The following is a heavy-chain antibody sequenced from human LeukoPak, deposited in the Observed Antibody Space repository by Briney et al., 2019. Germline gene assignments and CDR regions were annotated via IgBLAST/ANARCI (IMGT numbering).Heavy chain of an antibody. CDR3: ARDRYYEYVWGSPGAFDI. J-gene: IGHJ3*02. CDR2: IYSGGST. Sequence: GGSLRLSCAASGFTVSSNYMSWVRQAPGKGLEWVSVIYSGGSTYYADSVKGRFTISRDNSKNTLYLQMNSLRAEDTAVYYCARDRYYEYVWGSPGAFDIWGQGTMVTVSS. V-gene: IGHV3-66*01. CDR1: GFTVSSNY. D-gene: IGHD3-16*01.